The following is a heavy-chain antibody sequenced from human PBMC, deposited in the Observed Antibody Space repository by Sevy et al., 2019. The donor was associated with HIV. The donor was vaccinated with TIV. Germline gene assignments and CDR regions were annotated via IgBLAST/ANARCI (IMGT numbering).Heavy chain of an antibody. CDR3: AKDRGWKTFDY. V-gene: IGHV3-7*04. D-gene: IGHD3-10*01. J-gene: IGHJ4*02. CDR2: ISPEGSRI. CDR1: GFGFSGTW. Sequence: GGSLRLSCAASGFGFSGTWMNWVRQAPGKGLEGVAIISPEGSRIDYADSVKGRLIISRDNANSSVSLQMNSLRVEDMGVYYCAKDRGWKTFDYWGLGALVTVSS.